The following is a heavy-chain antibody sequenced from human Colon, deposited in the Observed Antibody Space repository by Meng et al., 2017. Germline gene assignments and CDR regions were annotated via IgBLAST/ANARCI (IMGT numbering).Heavy chain of an antibody. CDR1: GFTFSNYA. CDR3: ARGPTGLYSSDY. V-gene: IGHV3-23*01. J-gene: IGHJ4*02. D-gene: IGHD3-22*01. Sequence: GGSLRLSCEGSGFTFSNYAMSWVRQAPGRGLEWVSAINNSGSRTYYADSVKGRFTISRDNAKNTVFLQMNSLRGEDTAVYYCARGPTGLYSSDYWGQGTLVTVSS. CDR2: INNSGSRT.